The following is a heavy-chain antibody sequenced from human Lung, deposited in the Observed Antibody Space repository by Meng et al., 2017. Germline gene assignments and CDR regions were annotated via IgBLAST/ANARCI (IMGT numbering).Heavy chain of an antibody. CDR2: INHSGST. D-gene: IGHD4-11*01. CDR1: GGSFSDYF. V-gene: IGHV4-34*01. Sequence: LTLWRAGLLKPSETLSLTCVVSGGSFSDYFWSWIRQPPGKGLEWIGEINHSGSTNYNPSLESRATISVDTSQNNLSLKLSSVTAADSAVYYCARGPTTMAHDFDYWGQGTLVTVSS. J-gene: IGHJ4*02. CDR3: ARGPTTMAHDFDY.